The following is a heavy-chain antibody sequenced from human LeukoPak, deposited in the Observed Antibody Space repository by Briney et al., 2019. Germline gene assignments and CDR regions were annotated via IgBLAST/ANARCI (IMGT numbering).Heavy chain of an antibody. CDR3: ARSRHSYDSSGFPHY. V-gene: IGHV3-20*04. Sequence: GGSLRLSCAASGFTFDDYSMTWVRQAPGKGLEWVSGINWNGGSTGYADSVKGRFTISRDNAKNSLYPQMNSLRAEDTALYYCARSRHSYDSSGFPHYWGQGTLVTVSS. J-gene: IGHJ4*02. D-gene: IGHD3-22*01. CDR2: INWNGGST. CDR1: GFTFDDYS.